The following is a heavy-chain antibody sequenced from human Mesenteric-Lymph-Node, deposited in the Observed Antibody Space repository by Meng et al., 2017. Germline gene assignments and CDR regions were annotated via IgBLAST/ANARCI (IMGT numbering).Heavy chain of an antibody. J-gene: IGHJ4*02. CDR1: GFTFSSYW. V-gene: IGHV3-7*01. Sequence: GGSLRLSCAASGFTFSSYWMSWVRQAPGKGLEWVANIKQDGSEKYYVDSVKGRFTISRDNAKNSLYLQMNSLRAEDTAVYYCARDSLSLINYFDYWGQGTLVTVSS. CDR3: ARDSLSLINYFDY. CDR2: IKQDGSEK.